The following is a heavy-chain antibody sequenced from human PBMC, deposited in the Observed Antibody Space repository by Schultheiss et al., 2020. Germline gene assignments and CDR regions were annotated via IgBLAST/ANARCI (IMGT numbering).Heavy chain of an antibody. CDR2: INPNSGGT. D-gene: IGHD3-3*01. CDR3: ARSYLAHYDFWSGYRKPYYYYGMDV. J-gene: IGHJ6*02. V-gene: IGHV1-2*02. Sequence: ASVKVSGKASGYTFTGYYMHWVRQAPGQGLEWMGWINPNSGGTNYAQKLQGRVTMTTDTSTSTAYMELRSLRSDDTAVYYCARSYLAHYDFWSGYRKPYYYYGMDVWGQGTTVTVSS. CDR1: GYTFTGYY.